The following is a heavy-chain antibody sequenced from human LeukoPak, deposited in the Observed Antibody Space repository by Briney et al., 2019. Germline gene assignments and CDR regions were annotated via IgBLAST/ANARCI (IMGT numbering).Heavy chain of an antibody. V-gene: IGHV4-59*02. J-gene: IGHJ5*02. CDR1: GGSVTSSY. D-gene: IGHD3-9*01. Sequence: SETLSLTCTVSGGSVTSSYWSWIRQSPGKGLEWIGYIHYTGSTNYNPSLKSRVTMLIDTSKNQFSLKLSSVTAADTAVYYCARGRYSAGDNWFDPWGQGTLVTVSS. CDR2: IHYTGST. CDR3: ARGRYSAGDNWFDP.